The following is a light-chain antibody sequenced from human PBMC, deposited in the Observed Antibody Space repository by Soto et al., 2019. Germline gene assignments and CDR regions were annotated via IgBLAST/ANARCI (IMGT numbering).Light chain of an antibody. V-gene: IGLV2-23*02. CDR1: SSDFGSYNL. J-gene: IGLJ2*01. CDR3: CSYAGSSTYVV. Sequence: QSVLTQPASVSGSPGQSITISCTGTSSDFGSYNLVSWYQQHPGKAPKLMIYEVSKRPSGVSNRFSGSKSGNTASLTISGLQAEDEADYYCCSYAGSSTYVVFGGGTQLTVL. CDR2: EVS.